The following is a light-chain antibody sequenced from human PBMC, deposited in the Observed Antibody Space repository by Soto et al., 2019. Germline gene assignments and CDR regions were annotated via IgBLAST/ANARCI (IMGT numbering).Light chain of an antibody. V-gene: IGKV1-17*01. CDR1: QGIRSD. J-gene: IGKJ4*01. CDR3: LQHNTYPLT. Sequence: GDRITITCRASQGIRSDVGWYQQKPGKVPKRLIYAASNLQSGVPSRFSGSGSWAEFTLTISSLQPEDFANYYCLQHNTYPLTFRGGTKVEIK. CDR2: AAS.